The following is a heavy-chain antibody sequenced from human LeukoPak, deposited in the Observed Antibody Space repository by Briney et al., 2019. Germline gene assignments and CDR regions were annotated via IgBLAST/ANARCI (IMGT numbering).Heavy chain of an antibody. V-gene: IGHV4-34*01. J-gene: IGHJ4*02. D-gene: IGHD3-10*01. CDR2: INHGGST. CDR3: AGPGAGDLDY. CDR1: GGPFGVYY. Sequence: PSETLSLTCAVYGGPFGVYYWSWVRQPPGKGLEWIGEINHGGSTNYNPSLKSRVTISVDTSKNHFSLKLSSVTAADTAVYYCAGPGAGDLDYWGQGTLVTVSS.